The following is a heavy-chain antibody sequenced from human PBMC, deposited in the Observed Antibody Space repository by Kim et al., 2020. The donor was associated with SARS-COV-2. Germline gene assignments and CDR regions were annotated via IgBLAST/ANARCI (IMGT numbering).Heavy chain of an antibody. V-gene: IGHV4-61*07. Sequence: NPPRKSRVTISVDTSKNQFSLKLSSVTAADTAVYYCARRYYDSSGPFFDYWGQGTLVTVS. CDR3: ARRYYDSSGPFFDY. J-gene: IGHJ4*02. D-gene: IGHD3-22*01.